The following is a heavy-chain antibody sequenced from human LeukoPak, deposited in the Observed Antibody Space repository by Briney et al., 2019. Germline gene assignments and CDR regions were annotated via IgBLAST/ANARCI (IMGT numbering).Heavy chain of an antibody. CDR1: GFTFSSYS. D-gene: IGHD6-6*01. CDR2: ISSSSGYI. V-gene: IGHV3-21*01. J-gene: IGHJ5*02. Sequence: GGSLRLSCAASGFTFSSYSMNWVRQAPGKGLEWVSSISSSSGYIYYADSVKGRFTISRDNAKNSLYLQMNSLRAEDTAVYYCARGAAARRYLQKYNWFDPWGQGTLVTVSS. CDR3: ARGAAARRYLQKYNWFDP.